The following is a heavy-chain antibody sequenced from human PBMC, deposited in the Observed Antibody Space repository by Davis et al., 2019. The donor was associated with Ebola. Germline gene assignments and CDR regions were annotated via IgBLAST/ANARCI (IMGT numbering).Heavy chain of an antibody. D-gene: IGHD3-22*01. V-gene: IGHV4-39*01. J-gene: IGHJ4*02. Sequence: SETLSLTCTVSAGSISSSSYYWGWIRQPPGKGLEWIGSIYYSGSTYYNPSLKSRVTISVDTSKNQFSLKLSSVTAADTAVYYCARQWGYYDSSGYYSSAIDYWGQGTLVTVSS. CDR2: IYYSGST. CDR1: AGSISSSSYY. CDR3: ARQWGYYDSSGYYSSAIDY.